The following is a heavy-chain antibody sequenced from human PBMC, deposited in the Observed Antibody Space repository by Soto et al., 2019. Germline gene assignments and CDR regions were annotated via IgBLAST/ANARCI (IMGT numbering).Heavy chain of an antibody. Sequence: EVQLVESGVGLVQPGGSRRLSCTASGFPFSDSWMTWVRQAPGKGLEWVARIKPDESEKKYADSVKGRFSISRDNAKNSMYLQMDSLRGEDTAVYYCVRGGSNYASWGQGTLVTVSS. J-gene: IGHJ5*02. V-gene: IGHV3-7*01. CDR3: VRGGSNYAS. D-gene: IGHD4-4*01. CDR1: GFPFSDSW. CDR2: IKPDESEK.